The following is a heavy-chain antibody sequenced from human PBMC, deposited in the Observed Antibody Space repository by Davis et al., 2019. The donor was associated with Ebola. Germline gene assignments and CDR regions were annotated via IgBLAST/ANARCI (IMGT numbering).Heavy chain of an antibody. CDR1: GFTFSSYA. CDR3: AKDTGYSGYEYDAFDI. V-gene: IGHV3-23*01. J-gene: IGHJ3*02. Sequence: PGGSLRLSCAASGFTFSSYAMSWVRQAPGKGLEWVSAISGSGGSTYYADSVKGRFTISRDNSKNTLYLQMNSLRAEDTAVYYCAKDTGYSGYEYDAFDIWGQGTMVTVSS. D-gene: IGHD5-12*01. CDR2: ISGSGGST.